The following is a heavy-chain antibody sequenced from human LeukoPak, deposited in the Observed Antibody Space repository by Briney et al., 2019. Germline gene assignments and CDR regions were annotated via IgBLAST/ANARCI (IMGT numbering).Heavy chain of an antibody. CDR2: ISSSSSTI. V-gene: IGHV3-48*01. D-gene: IGHD1-26*01. J-gene: IGHJ4*02. CDR3: ARDGYSGSYIY. Sequence: GGSLRLSCAASGFTFSSYSMNWVRQVPGKGLEWVSYISSSSSTIYYADSVKGRFTISRDNAKNSLYLQMNSLRAEDTAVYYCARDGYSGSYIYWGQGTLVTVSS. CDR1: GFTFSSYS.